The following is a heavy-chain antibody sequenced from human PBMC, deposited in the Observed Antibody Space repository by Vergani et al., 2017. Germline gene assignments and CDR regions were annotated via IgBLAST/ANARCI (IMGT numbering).Heavy chain of an antibody. CDR2: IRSSSSYI. J-gene: IGHJ4*02. CDR1: GFTFSSYS. Sequence: EVQLVESGGGLVKPGGSLRLSCAASGFTFSSYSMNWVRQAPGKGLEWVSSIRSSSSYIYYADSVKGRFTISRDNAKNSLYLQMNSLRAEDTAVYYCARDSGDGYNYYFDYWGQGTLVTVSS. D-gene: IGHD5-24*01. V-gene: IGHV3-21*01. CDR3: ARDSGDGYNYYFDY.